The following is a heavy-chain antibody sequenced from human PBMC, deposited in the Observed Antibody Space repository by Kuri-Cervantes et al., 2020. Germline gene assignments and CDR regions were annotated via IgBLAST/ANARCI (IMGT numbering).Heavy chain of an antibody. CDR3: ASQLVGTRYFDY. D-gene: IGHD1-26*01. CDR1: GFTFSSYA. CDR2: IKQDGSEK. Sequence: GGSLRLSCAASGFTFSSYAMHWVRQAPGKGLEWVANIKQDGSEKYYVDSVRGRFTTSRDNAKNSLFLQMNSLRAEDTAVYYCASQLVGTRYFDYWGQGTLVTVSS. V-gene: IGHV3-7*01. J-gene: IGHJ4*02.